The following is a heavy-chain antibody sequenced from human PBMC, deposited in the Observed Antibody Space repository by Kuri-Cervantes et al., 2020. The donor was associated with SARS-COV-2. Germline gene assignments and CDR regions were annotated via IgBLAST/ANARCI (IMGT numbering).Heavy chain of an antibody. CDR3: ARDLAAAGMDI. D-gene: IGHD6-13*01. CDR2: ISGRSTYI. V-gene: IGHV3-21*01. CDR1: GFTFRSYS. Sequence: GGSLRLSCAASGFTFRSYSFNWVRQAPGKGLEWVSSISGRSTYIYYADSVKARFTISRDDANNSLYLQINSLRAEDTGVYCCARDLAAAGMDIWGQGTTVTVSS. J-gene: IGHJ6*02.